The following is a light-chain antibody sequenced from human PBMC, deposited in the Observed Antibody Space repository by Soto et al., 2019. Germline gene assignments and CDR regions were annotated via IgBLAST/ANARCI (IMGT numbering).Light chain of an antibody. V-gene: IGKV3-11*01. CDR1: RSVSRY. CDR3: QQRSNWPPFT. CDR2: DAS. Sequence: EIVLTQSPATLSLSPGERATLSCGSSRSVSRYLAWYQQKPGQAPRLLIFDASNRATGIPARFSGSGSGTEFTLTISSLEPEDFAVYYCQQRSNWPPFTFGPGTKVEIK. J-gene: IGKJ3*01.